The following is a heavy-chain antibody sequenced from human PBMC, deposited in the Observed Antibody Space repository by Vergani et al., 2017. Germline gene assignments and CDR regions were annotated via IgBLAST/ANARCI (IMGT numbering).Heavy chain of an antibody. CDR3: AKQYFVSGNYLFDY. J-gene: IGHJ4*02. D-gene: IGHD3-10*01. CDR2: IRSKANSYAT. CDR1: GFTFSGSA. V-gene: IGHV3-73*02. Sequence: EVQLVESGGGLVQPGGSLKLSCAASGFTFSGSAMHWVRQASGKGLEWVGRIRSKANSYATAYAASVKGRFTISRDDSKNTAYLQMNNLRTEDTAIYYCAKQYFVSGNYLFDYWGQGTLVTVSS.